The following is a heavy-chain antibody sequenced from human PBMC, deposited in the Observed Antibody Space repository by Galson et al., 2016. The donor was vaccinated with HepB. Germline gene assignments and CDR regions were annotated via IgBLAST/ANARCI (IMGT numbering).Heavy chain of an antibody. CDR1: GFAFSSYA. D-gene: IGHD3-3*01. J-gene: IGHJ4*02. V-gene: IGHV3-64D*06. CDR3: AKDQTESDFWSSYYSYFDY. CDR2: IDNNGDNI. Sequence: SLRLSCAASGFAFSSYAMPWVRQAPGKGLECVSAIDNNGDNIFYADSVKGRFTISRDSSKYTLYLQVSSLRPEDTAVYYCAKDQTESDFWSSYYSYFDYWGQGTLVTVSS.